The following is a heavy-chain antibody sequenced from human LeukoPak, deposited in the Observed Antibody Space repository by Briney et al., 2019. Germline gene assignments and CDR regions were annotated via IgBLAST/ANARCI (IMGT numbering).Heavy chain of an antibody. CDR3: ARAAHNGDYVGGGMDV. V-gene: IGHV3-30*04. CDR1: GFTFSSYA. J-gene: IGHJ6*04. D-gene: IGHD4-17*01. CDR2: ISYDGSNK. Sequence: GGSLRLSCAASGFTFSSYAMHWVRQAPGKGLEWVAVISYDGSNKYYADSVKGRFTISRDNSKNTLYLQMNSLRAEDTAVYYCARAAHNGDYVGGGMDVWGKGTTVTVSS.